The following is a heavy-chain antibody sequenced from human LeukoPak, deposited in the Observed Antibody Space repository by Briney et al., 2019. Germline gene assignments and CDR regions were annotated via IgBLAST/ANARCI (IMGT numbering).Heavy chain of an antibody. CDR3: ARASNYYGSGSRLFGY. CDR2: INPNSGGT. D-gene: IGHD3-10*01. J-gene: IGHJ4*02. V-gene: IGHV1-2*02. Sequence: ASVKVSCKASGYTFTGYYMHWVRQAPGQGLEWMGRINPNSGGTNYAQKFQGRVTMTRDTSISTAYMELSRLRSDDTAVYYCARASNYYGSGSRLFGYWGQGTLVTVSS. CDR1: GYTFTGYY.